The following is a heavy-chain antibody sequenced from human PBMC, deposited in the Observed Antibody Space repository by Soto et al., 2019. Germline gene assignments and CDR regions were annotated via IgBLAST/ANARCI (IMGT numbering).Heavy chain of an antibody. J-gene: IGHJ4*02. CDR1: GGSISSSSYY. D-gene: IGHD4-17*01. Sequence: SETLSLTCTVSGGSISSSSYYWGWIRQPPGKGLERIGYIYYSGSTYYNPSLKSRVTISVDTSKNQFSLKLSSVTAADTAVYYCASGESDYFYVYWGQGTLVTVSS. CDR2: IYYSGST. CDR3: ASGESDYFYVY. V-gene: IGHV4-31*03.